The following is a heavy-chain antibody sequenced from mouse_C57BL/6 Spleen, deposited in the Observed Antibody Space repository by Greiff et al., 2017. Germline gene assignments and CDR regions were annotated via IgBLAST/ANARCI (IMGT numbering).Heavy chain of an antibody. CDR2: IDPSDSYT. D-gene: IGHD4-1*01. J-gene: IGHJ2*01. CDR1: GYTFTSYW. CDR3: AGGTGTGDY. Sequence: QVQLQQPGAELVRPGTSVKLSCKASGYTFTSYWMHWVKQRPGQGLEWIGVIDPSDSYTNYNQKFKGKATLTVDTSSSTAYMQLSSLTSEASAVYYCAGGTGTGDYWGQGTTLTVSS. V-gene: IGHV1-59*01.